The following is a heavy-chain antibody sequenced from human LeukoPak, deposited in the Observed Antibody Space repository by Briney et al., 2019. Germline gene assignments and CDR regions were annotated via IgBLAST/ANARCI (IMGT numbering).Heavy chain of an antibody. CDR3: ARLMTSEVGFDY. Sequence: GGSLRLSCAASGFTFSSYWMSWVRQAPGKELAWVANIKQDGSEKYYVDSVKGRFSISRDNAKNSLYLQMNRLRAEDTAVYYCARLMTSEVGFDYWGQGTLVTVSS. V-gene: IGHV3-7*05. CDR2: IKQDGSEK. CDR1: GFTFSSYW. J-gene: IGHJ4*02. D-gene: IGHD2-8*01.